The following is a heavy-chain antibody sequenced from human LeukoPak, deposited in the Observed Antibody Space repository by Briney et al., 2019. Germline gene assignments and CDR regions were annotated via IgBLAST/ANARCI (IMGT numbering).Heavy chain of an antibody. V-gene: IGHV1-18*01. D-gene: IGHD2-2*01. CDR1: GYTFTSYG. CDR2: ISAYNGNT. CDR3: ARSSAYCSGTSCSETNWFDP. J-gene: IGHJ5*02. Sequence: ASVTVSCKASGYTFTSYGISWVRQAPGQGLEWMGWISAYNGNTNYAQKLQGRVTMTTDTSTSTAYMELRSLRPDDTAVYYCARSSAYCSGTSCSETNWFDPWGQGTLVTVSS.